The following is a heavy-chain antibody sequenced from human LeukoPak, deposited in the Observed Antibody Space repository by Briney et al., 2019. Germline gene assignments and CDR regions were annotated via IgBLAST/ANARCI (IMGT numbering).Heavy chain of an antibody. D-gene: IGHD2-2*01. CDR2: IYPGDSDT. Sequence: GESLKISCRGSGYSFTTYWIGRVRPMPGKGLEWMGIIYPGDSDTRYTPSFQGQVTMSADTSINTAYRQWSSLKASDTAMYYCARRQGCSSTSCPPDYWGQGTLVTVSP. CDR3: ARRQGCSSTSCPPDY. V-gene: IGHV5-51*01. CDR1: GYSFTTYW. J-gene: IGHJ4*02.